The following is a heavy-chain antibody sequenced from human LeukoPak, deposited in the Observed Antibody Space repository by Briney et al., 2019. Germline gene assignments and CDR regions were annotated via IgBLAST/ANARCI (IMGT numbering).Heavy chain of an antibody. V-gene: IGHV4-34*01. CDR1: GGSFSGYY. Sequence: PSETLSLTCAVYGGSFSGYYWSWIRQPPGKGLEWMGEINHSGSTNYNPSLKSRVTISVDTSKNQFSLKLSSVTAADTAVYYCARGKMATIDYWGQGTLVTVSS. CDR3: ARGKMATIDY. CDR2: INHSGST. D-gene: IGHD5-24*01. J-gene: IGHJ4*02.